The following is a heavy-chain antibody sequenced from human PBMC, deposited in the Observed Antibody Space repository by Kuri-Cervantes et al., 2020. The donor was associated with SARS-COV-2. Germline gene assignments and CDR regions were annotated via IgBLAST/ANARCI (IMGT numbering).Heavy chain of an antibody. CDR3: TSRRSSGYYYPEHFDY. CDR1: GFTFGDYA. J-gene: IGHJ4*02. CDR2: IRSKAYGGTT. Sequence: GESLKISCTASGFTFGDYAMSWVRQAPGKGLEWVGFIRSKAYGGTTEYAASVKGRFTISRDDSKSIAYLQMNSLKTEDTAVYYCTSRRSSGYYYPEHFDYWAREPWSPSPQ. V-gene: IGHV3-49*04. D-gene: IGHD3-22*01.